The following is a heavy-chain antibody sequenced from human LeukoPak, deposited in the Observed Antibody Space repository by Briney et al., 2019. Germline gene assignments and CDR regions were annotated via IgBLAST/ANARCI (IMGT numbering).Heavy chain of an antibody. CDR2: IIPILGIA. V-gene: IGHV1-69*04. D-gene: IGHD5-18*01. J-gene: IGHJ6*02. CDR1: GGTFSSYA. Sequence: SVKVSCKASGGTFSSYAISWVRQAPGQGLEWMGRIIPILGIANYAQKFQGRVTITADKSTSTAYMELSSLRSEDTAVYYCARGSLTAMAPYSYYGMDVWGQGTTVTVSS. CDR3: ARGSLTAMAPYSYYGMDV.